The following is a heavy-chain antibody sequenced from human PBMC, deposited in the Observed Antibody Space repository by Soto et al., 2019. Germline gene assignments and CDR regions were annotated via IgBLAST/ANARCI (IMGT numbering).Heavy chain of an antibody. CDR2: INAGNGNT. CDR1: GYTFTSYA. D-gene: IGHD3-10*01. CDR3: AREEWQLQGSWDGFDP. V-gene: IGHV1-3*01. J-gene: IGHJ5*02. Sequence: GASVKVSCKASGYTFTSYAMHWVRQAPGQRLEWMGWINAGNGNTKYSQKFQGRVTITRDTSASTAYMELSSLRSEDTAVYYCAREEWQLQGSWDGFDPWGQGTLDTVSS.